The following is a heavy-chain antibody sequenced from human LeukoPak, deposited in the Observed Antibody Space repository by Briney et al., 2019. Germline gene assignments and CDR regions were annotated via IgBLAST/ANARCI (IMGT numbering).Heavy chain of an antibody. V-gene: IGHV4-59*01. J-gene: IGHJ6*03. CDR2: IHHSGST. CDR3: AKDLADSSSWYSYYYMDV. D-gene: IGHD6-13*01. CDR1: GGSIRSYY. Sequence: SETLSLTCSVSGGSIRSYYWSWIRQPPGKGLEWIGYIHHSGSTNYNPSLKSRVAMSVDTSKNQFSLKVTSVIAADTAVYYCAKDLADSSSWYSYYYMDVWGKGTTVTISS.